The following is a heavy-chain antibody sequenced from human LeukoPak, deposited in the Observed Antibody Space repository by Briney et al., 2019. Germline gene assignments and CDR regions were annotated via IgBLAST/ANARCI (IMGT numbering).Heavy chain of an antibody. CDR1: GFTFDDYG. CDR3: ARGFIAGPFDS. Sequence: GGSLRLSCAASGFTFDDYGMSWVRQVPGKGLEWVSGINWNSDKTGYADSVKGRLTISRDNAKNSLYLQMISLRGEDTALYYCARGFIAGPFDSWGQGTLVTVSS. V-gene: IGHV3-20*04. CDR2: INWNSDKT. J-gene: IGHJ4*02. D-gene: IGHD6-13*01.